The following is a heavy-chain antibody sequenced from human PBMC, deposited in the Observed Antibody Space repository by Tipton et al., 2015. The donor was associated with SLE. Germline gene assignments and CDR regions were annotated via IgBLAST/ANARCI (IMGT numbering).Heavy chain of an antibody. J-gene: IGHJ6*03. D-gene: IGHD1-26*01. CDR1: GFTFSSHE. CDR3: ARGVGATDYYYYMDV. V-gene: IGHV3-30*14. CDR2: ISYDGDNE. Sequence: SLRLSCAGSGFTFSSHEMHWVRQAPGKGLEWVAVISYDGDNEYYADSVKGRFTISRDNSKNTLYLQMNSLRAEDTAVYYCARGVGATDYYYYMDVWGKGTTVTVSS.